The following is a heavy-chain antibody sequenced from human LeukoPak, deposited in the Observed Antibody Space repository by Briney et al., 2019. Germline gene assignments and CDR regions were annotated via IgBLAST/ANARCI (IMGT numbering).Heavy chain of an antibody. CDR3: ARRQGMATSNDY. D-gene: IGHD5-24*01. CDR1: GGSISSSSYY. V-gene: IGHV4-39*01. CDR2: IYYSGST. J-gene: IGHJ4*02. Sequence: SETLSLTCTVSGGSISSSSYYWGWIRQPPGKGLEWIGSIYYSGSTYYNPSLKSRLTISVDTSKNQFSLKVSSVTAADTAVYYCARRQGMATSNDYWGQGTLVTVS.